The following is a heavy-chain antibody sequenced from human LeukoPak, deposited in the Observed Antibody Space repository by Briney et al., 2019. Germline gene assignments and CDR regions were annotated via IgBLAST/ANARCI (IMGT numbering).Heavy chain of an antibody. D-gene: IGHD6-19*01. J-gene: IGHJ1*01. V-gene: IGHV3-9*01. CDR1: GFTFDDYA. CDR3: AKGSVAAHAEYFQH. Sequence: GGSLRLSCAASGFTFDDYAMHWVRQAPGKGLEWVSGISWNSGSIGYADSVKGRFTIPRDNAKNSLYLQMNSLRAEDTALYYCAKGSVAAHAEYFQHWGQGTLVTVSS. CDR2: ISWNSGSI.